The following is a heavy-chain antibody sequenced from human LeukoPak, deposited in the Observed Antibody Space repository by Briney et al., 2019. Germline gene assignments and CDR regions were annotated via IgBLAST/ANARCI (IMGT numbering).Heavy chain of an antibody. Sequence: PGGSLRHSCAASGFTFDDYAMHWVRQAPGKGLEWVSLISWGGGSTYYADSVKGRFTISRDNSKNSLYLQMNSLRAEDTALYYCAKAEDYYGSGSRYYGMDVWGKGTTVTVSS. CDR2: ISWGGGST. V-gene: IGHV3-43D*04. D-gene: IGHD3-10*01. CDR1: GFTFDDYA. J-gene: IGHJ6*04. CDR3: AKAEDYYGSGSRYYGMDV.